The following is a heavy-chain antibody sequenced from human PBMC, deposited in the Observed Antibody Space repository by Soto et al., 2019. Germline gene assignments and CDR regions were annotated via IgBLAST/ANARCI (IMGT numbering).Heavy chain of an antibody. V-gene: IGHV1-69*12. J-gene: IGHJ4*02. CDR2: IIPIFGTA. CDR3: ISTGNQPY. D-gene: IGHD2-2*01. CDR1: GGTFSSYA. Sequence: QVQLVQSGAEVKKPGSSVNVSCNASGGTFSSYAISWVRQAPGQGLEWMGGIIPIFGTANYAQKFQGRVTITADESTSTAYRELSSLKSEDTAVYYWISTGNQPYWGQGTLVTVSS.